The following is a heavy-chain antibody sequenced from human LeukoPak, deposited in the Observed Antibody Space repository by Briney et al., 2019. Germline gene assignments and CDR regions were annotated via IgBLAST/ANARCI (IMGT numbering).Heavy chain of an antibody. CDR3: ASSSLWFGELLLDY. V-gene: IGHV4-59*08. CDR1: GGSISSYY. CDR2: IYYSGST. J-gene: IGHJ4*02. D-gene: IGHD3-10*01. Sequence: PSETLSLTCTVSGGSISSYYWSWIRQPPGKGLEWIGYIYYSGSTNYNPSLKSRVTISVDTSKNQFSLKLSSVTAADTAVYYCASSSLWFGELLLDYWGQGTLVTVSS.